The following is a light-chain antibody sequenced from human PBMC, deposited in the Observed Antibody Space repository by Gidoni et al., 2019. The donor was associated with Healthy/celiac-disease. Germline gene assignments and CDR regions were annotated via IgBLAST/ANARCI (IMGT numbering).Light chain of an antibody. V-gene: IGKV3-15*01. CDR3: QHYNNWPPLT. Sequence: IVMTQSPATMSVSPGELATLSCRASQSVSSNLARYQQKPGQAPRLLIYGASTRATGIPARFSGSGSGTEFTLTISSLQSEDFAVYYCQHYNNWPPLTCGGGTKVEIK. J-gene: IGKJ4*01. CDR1: QSVSSN. CDR2: GAS.